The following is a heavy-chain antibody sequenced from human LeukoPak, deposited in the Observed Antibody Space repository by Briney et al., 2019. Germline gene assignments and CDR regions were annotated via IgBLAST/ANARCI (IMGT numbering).Heavy chain of an antibody. CDR3: ASLDFWSGYHDY. CDR1: GGSFSGYY. CDR2: INHSGST. J-gene: IGHJ4*02. D-gene: IGHD3-3*01. Sequence: PSETLSLTCAVYGGSFSGYYWSWIRQPPGKGLEWIGEINHSGSTNYNPSLKSRVTISVDTSKNQFSLKLSSVTAADMAVYYCASLDFWSGYHDYWGQGTLVTVSS. V-gene: IGHV4-34*01.